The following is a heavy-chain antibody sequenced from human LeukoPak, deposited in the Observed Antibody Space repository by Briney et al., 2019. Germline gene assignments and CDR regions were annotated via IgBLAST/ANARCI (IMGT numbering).Heavy chain of an antibody. CDR1: GFTFSSYE. V-gene: IGHV3-48*03. J-gene: IGHJ4*02. CDR2: IGSSGSPI. D-gene: IGHD5-12*01. CDR3: AGGGWEGGYDANYFDY. Sequence: PGGSRRLSCAPFGFTFSSYEMIWVRQAPGKGLEWVSYIGSSGSPIYYADSVKGRFTISRDNAKNSLYLQMNSLRAEDTAVYYCAGGGWEGGYDANYFDYWGQGALVTVSS.